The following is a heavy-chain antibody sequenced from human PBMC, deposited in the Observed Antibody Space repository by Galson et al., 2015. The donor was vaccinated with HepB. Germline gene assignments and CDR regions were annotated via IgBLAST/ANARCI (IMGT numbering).Heavy chain of an antibody. Sequence: SLRLSCAASGFTFSSYWMSWVRQAPGKGLEWVANIKQDGSEKYYVDSVKGRFTISRDNAKNSLYLQMNSLRAEDTAVYYCAREGPVTKADAYYFDYWGQGTLVTVSS. D-gene: IGHD4-11*01. J-gene: IGHJ4*02. V-gene: IGHV3-7*03. CDR3: AREGPVTKADAYYFDY. CDR1: GFTFSSYW. CDR2: IKQDGSEK.